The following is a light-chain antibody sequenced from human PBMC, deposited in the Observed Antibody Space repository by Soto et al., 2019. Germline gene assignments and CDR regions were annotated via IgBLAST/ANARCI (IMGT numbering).Light chain of an antibody. Sequence: EIVLTQSPGTLSLSPGERATRSCRASQSVGSRSLAWYQQKPGQAPRVLLYGTSERATGIPDRFSGSGSGTEFTLTISRLEPEDFAVYFCQQYGRSPTFGQGTKVHIK. J-gene: IGKJ1*01. V-gene: IGKV3-20*01. CDR3: QQYGRSPT. CDR2: GTS. CDR1: QSVGSRS.